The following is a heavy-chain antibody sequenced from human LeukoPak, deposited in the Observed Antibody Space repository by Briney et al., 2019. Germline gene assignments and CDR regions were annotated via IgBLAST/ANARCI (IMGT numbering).Heavy chain of an antibody. V-gene: IGHV4-4*02. D-gene: IGHD4-11*01. Sequence: SGTLSLTCAVSGGSISSNDWWTWVRQPPGKGLEWIGEIYHSGSTNYNPSLKSRVTISADTSKNQFSLKLSSVTAADTAMYYCARARYSNYGGYYYGMDVWGQGTTVSVSS. CDR2: IYHSGST. J-gene: IGHJ6*02. CDR3: ARARYSNYGGYYYGMDV. CDR1: GGSISSNDW.